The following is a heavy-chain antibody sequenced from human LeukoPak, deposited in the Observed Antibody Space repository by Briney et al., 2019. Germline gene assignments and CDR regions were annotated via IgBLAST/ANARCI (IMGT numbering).Heavy chain of an antibody. CDR2: ISGSGGST. CDR3: AKELSAWFGESGFDY. CDR1: GFTFSSYA. D-gene: IGHD3-10*01. V-gene: IGHV3-23*01. J-gene: IGHJ4*02. Sequence: GGSLRLSCAASGFTFSSYAMSWVRQAPGKGLEWVSAISGSGGSTYYADSVKGRFTISRDNSKNTLYLQMSSLRAEDTAVYYCAKELSAWFGESGFDYWGQGTLVTVSS.